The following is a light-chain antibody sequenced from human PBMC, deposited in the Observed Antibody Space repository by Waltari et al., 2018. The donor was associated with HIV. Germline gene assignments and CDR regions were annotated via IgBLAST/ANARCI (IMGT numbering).Light chain of an antibody. CDR3: TSYAGRNTFV. J-gene: IGLJ2*01. CDR2: EVF. V-gene: IGLV2-8*01. Sequence: QSVLTQPHSASGSPGQSVTISCTGKTSDTFTYSYVSRYQQPPGKAAKLMIYEVFRRPSGVPVRFSGSNSGNTASLTVSGLQAEDEADYYCTSYAGRNTFVFGGGTKLTVL. CDR1: TSDTFTYSY.